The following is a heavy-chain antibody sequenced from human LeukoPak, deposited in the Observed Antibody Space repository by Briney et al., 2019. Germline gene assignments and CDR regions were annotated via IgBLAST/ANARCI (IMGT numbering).Heavy chain of an antibody. D-gene: IGHD3-10*01. CDR2: ISSSGSP. Sequence: SETLSLTCTVSGGSISSYFWSWIRQPPGKGLEWIGYISSSGSPTYNPSLKSRVTISVDTSKNQFSLRLSSVTTADTAVYYCASSQITMFRGVIMLDAFDIWGQGIMVTVSS. CDR1: GGSISSYF. J-gene: IGHJ3*02. V-gene: IGHV4-59*01. CDR3: ASSQITMFRGVIMLDAFDI.